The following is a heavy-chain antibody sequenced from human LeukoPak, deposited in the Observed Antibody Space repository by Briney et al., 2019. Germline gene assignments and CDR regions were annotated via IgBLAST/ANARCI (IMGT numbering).Heavy chain of an antibody. Sequence: GGSPRLSCAASGIIVSRYWMTWVRQAPGKGLEWVADIKEDGSEKHYVDSVKGRFTISRDNAENSLYLQMNSLRAEDTAIYYCARDLGVCSGGTCYPVYDYWGQGIPVTVSS. CDR3: ARDLGVCSGGTCYPVYDY. J-gene: IGHJ4*02. CDR2: IKEDGSEK. D-gene: IGHD2-15*01. V-gene: IGHV3-7*01. CDR1: GIIVSRYW.